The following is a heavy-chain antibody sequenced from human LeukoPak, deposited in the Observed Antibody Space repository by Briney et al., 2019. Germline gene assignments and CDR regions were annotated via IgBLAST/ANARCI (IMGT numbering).Heavy chain of an antibody. Sequence: GGSLRLSCAASGFTFSSYEMNWVRQAPGKGLEWVSYISSSGSTIYYADSVKGRFTISRDNAKNSLYLQMNSLRAEDTALYYCATSAYVYGYFDYWGQGTLVTVSS. CDR3: ATSAYVYGYFDY. CDR1: GFTFSSYE. J-gene: IGHJ4*02. V-gene: IGHV3-48*03. D-gene: IGHD3-10*01. CDR2: ISSSGSTI.